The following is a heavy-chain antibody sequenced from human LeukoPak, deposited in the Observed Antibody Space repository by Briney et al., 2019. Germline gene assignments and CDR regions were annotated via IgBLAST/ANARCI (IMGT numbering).Heavy chain of an antibody. V-gene: IGHV3-21*01. CDR1: GFTFSTYS. J-gene: IGHJ4*02. Sequence: GGSLRLSCAASGFTFSTYSMNWVRQAPGKGLEWVSSISISSSYIYYADSVKGRFTISRDNAKNSLYLQMNSLRAEDTAVYYCARTKSGYQQGLDYWGQGTLVTVSS. D-gene: IGHD5-12*01. CDR2: ISISSSYI. CDR3: ARTKSGYQQGLDY.